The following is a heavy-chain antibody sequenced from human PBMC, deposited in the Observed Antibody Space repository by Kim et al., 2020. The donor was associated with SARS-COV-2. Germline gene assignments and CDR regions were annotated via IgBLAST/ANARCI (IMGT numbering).Heavy chain of an antibody. D-gene: IGHD3-10*01. CDR2: ISGSGGNT. CDR3: AKELSGRPDSSLLRGVIKGGYGMDV. CDR1: GFTFRTYA. Sequence: GGSLRLSCAASGFTFRTYAMNWVRQAPGKGLEWVSGISGSGGNTYYADSVKGRFTISRDNSKNTLYLQMSSLRADDTAVYYCAKELSGRPDSSLLRGVIKGGYGMDVWGQGTTVTVSS. V-gene: IGHV3-23*01. J-gene: IGHJ6*02.